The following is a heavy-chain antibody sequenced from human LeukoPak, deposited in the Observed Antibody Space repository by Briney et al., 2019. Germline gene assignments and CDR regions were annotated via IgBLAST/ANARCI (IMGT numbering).Heavy chain of an antibody. V-gene: IGHV3-11*06. Sequence: GGSLRLSCAASGFTFSDYYMSWIRQVPGKGLEWVSYISSSNGYTNYADSVKGRFTITRDNAKNSLFLQMNSLRAEDTAVYYCARVGAFSGSYSDYWGQGTPVTVSS. J-gene: IGHJ4*02. CDR3: ARVGAFSGSYSDY. D-gene: IGHD3-10*01. CDR1: GFTFSDYY. CDR2: ISSSNGYT.